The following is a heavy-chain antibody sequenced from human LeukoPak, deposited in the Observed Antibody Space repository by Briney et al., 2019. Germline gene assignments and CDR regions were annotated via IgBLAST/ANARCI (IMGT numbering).Heavy chain of an antibody. Sequence: ESLKISCKGSGYSFTTYWIGWVRQMPGKGLEWMGTIYPGDSDTRYSPSFQGQVTISADKSTSAAYLQWSSLQASDTAIYYCARRTASMEYFDLWGRGTLVTVSS. CDR1: GYSFTTYW. CDR3: ARRTASMEYFDL. J-gene: IGHJ2*01. CDR2: IYPGDSDT. D-gene: IGHD2/OR15-2a*01. V-gene: IGHV5-51*01.